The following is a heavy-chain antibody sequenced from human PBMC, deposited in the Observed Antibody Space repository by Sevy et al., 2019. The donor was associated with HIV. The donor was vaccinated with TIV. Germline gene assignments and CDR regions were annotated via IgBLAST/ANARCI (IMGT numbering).Heavy chain of an antibody. CDR3: ARDAGIYGPPWWFDP. CDR1: GYTFRHYW. V-gene: IGHV1-2*02. CDR2: INPNNGDT. D-gene: IGHD3-10*01. J-gene: IGHJ5*02. Sequence: ASVKVSCQASGYTFRHYWIHWMRQAPGQGPEWMGWINPNNGDTLYAQTFQCRVTMTRDISISAAYMELNWLSSDDTAVYYCARDAGIYGPPWWFDPWGQGTLVTISS.